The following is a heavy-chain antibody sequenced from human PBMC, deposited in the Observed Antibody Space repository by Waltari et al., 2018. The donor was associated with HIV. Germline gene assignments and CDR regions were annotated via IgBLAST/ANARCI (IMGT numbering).Heavy chain of an antibody. V-gene: IGHV1-69*01. Sequence: SSYTISWVRQAPGQGLEWMGGIIPIFVTANYAQKFQGRVTITADESTSTAYMELDSRRSEDTAVYYCARGYYYVSGTYGGLDYWGQGTLVTVSS. J-gene: IGHJ4*02. CDR2: IIPIFVTA. CDR3: ARGYYYVSGTYGGLDY. D-gene: IGHD3-10*01. CDR1: SSYT.